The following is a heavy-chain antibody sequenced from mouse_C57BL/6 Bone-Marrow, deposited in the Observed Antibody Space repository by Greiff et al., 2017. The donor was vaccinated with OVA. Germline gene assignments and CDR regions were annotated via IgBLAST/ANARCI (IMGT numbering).Heavy chain of an antibody. V-gene: IGHV1-69*01. Sequence: QVQLQQPGAELVMPGASVKLSCKASGYTFTSYWMHWVKQRPGQGLEWIGEIDPSDSYTNYNQKFKGKSTLTVDKSSSTAYMQLSSLTSEDSAVYYCAREPRVLWDGGWYFDVWGTGTTVTVSS. CDR2: IDPSDSYT. D-gene: IGHD4-1*01. CDR3: AREPRVLWDGGWYFDV. CDR1: GYTFTSYW. J-gene: IGHJ1*03.